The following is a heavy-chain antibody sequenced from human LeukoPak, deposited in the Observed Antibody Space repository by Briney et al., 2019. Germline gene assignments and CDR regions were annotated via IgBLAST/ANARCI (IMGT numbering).Heavy chain of an antibody. V-gene: IGHV4-59*01. CDR2: IYYSGST. CDR3: ARAVVVAATVKWFDP. J-gene: IGHJ5*02. Sequence: SETLSLTCTVSGGSISGYYWSWIRQSPGKGLEWIGYIYYSGSTNYNPSLKSRVTMSVDTSKNHFSLKVSSVTAADTAVYYCARAVVVAATVKWFDPWGQGTLVTVSS. D-gene: IGHD2-15*01. CDR1: GGSISGYY.